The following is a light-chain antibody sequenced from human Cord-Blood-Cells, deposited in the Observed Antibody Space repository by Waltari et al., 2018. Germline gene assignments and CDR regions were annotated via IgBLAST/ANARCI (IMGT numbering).Light chain of an antibody. CDR1: SSVVGSYNL. Sequence: QSALTQPASVSGSPGQSITISCTGTSSVVGSYNLVSWYHKHPGKAPKLMIYEGSKRPSGVSNRFSGSKSGNTASLTISGLQAEDEADYYCCSYAGSSTYVFGTGTKVTVL. V-gene: IGLV2-23*01. CDR3: CSYAGSSTYV. J-gene: IGLJ1*01. CDR2: EGS.